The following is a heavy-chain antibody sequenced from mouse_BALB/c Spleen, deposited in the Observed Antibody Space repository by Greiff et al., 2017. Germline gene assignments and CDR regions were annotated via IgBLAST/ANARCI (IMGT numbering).Heavy chain of an antibody. CDR2: IWAGGST. CDR1: GFSLTSYG. J-gene: IGHJ4*01. CDR3: ANGSRDAMDY. Sequence: QVQLKESGPGLVAPSQSLSITCTVSGFSLTSYGVHWVRQPPGKGLEWLGVIWAGGSTNYNSALMSRLSISKDNSKSQVFLKMNSLQTDDTAMYYCANGSRDAMDYWGQGTSVTVSS. D-gene: IGHD1-1*01. V-gene: IGHV2-9*02.